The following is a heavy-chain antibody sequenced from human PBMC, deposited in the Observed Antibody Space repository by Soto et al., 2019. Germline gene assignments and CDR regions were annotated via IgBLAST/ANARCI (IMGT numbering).Heavy chain of an antibody. CDR3: ARAGPTFALLKGLDA. CDR2: IYYSGST. Sequence: PSETLSLTCTVSGGSISSYYWSWIRQPPGKGLEWIGYIYYSGSTNYNPSLKSRVTISVDTSKNQFSLKLSSVTAADTAVYYCARAGPTFALLKGLDAWGQGTTVTVSS. D-gene: IGHD3-16*01. J-gene: IGHJ6*02. V-gene: IGHV4-59*01. CDR1: GGSISSYY.